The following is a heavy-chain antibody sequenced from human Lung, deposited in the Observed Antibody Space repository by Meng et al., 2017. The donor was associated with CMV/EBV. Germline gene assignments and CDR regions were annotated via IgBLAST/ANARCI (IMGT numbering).Heavy chain of an antibody. CDR3: ARRPWGLDV. CDR1: GFNFRIYG. J-gene: IGHJ6*02. Sequence: GGSLRLSCATSGFNFRIYGMHWVRQAPGKGLEWVANINQDGSEKYYVDSVEGRFTISRDNAKDSLYLQMNALRAEDTAVYYCARRPWGLDVLGQGTTVTVSS. CDR2: INQDGSEK. V-gene: IGHV3-7*01.